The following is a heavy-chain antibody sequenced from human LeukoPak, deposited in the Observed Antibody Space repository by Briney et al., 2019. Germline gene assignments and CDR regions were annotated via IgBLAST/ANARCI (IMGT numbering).Heavy chain of an antibody. D-gene: IGHD1-26*01. Sequence: GGSLGLSCAASGFTFRNYAMTWVRQAPGKGLEWVSGIGATGVSTHYADSVRGRLTISRDNSKNSLYLQMNSLRVEDTAIYYCTIPGGGYWGQGTLVTVSS. CDR2: IGATGVST. CDR1: GFTFRNYA. J-gene: IGHJ4*02. CDR3: TIPGGGY. V-gene: IGHV3-23*01.